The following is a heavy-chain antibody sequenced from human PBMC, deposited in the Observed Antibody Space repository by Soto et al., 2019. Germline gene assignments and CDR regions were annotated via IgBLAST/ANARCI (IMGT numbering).Heavy chain of an antibody. D-gene: IGHD3-22*01. CDR3: ARSTRYYDSSGYYFLDY. Sequence: ASVKVSCKASGYTFAGYYIHWVRQAPGQGLEWMGWINPNSGGTNYAQDFQGWVTMTRDTSINTAYMELSRLRSDDTAVYYCARSTRYYDSSGYYFLDYWG. V-gene: IGHV1-2*04. J-gene: IGHJ4*01. CDR1: GYTFAGYY. CDR2: INPNSGGT.